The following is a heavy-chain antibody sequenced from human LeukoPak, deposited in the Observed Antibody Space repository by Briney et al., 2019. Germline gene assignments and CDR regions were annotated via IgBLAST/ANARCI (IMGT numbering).Heavy chain of an antibody. J-gene: IGHJ5*02. V-gene: IGHV5-51*01. CDR1: GYSFSNYW. D-gene: IGHD3-3*01. CDR2: IYPGDSDT. CDR3: ARRTYYDFGVNWFDP. Sequence: GESLKISCKGSGYSFSNYWIGWVRQMPGKGLEWMGIIYPGDSDTRYSPSFQGQVTISADKSISTAYLQWSSLKASDTAMYYCARRTYYDFGVNWFDPWGQGTLVTVSS.